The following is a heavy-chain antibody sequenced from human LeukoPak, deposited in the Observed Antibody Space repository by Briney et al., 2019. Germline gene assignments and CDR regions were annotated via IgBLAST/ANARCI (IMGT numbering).Heavy chain of an antibody. V-gene: IGHV3-23*01. Sequence: GGSLRLSCAASGFTFSTYAMSWVRQVPGKGLEWVSGISNTAGFTYYADSVKGRFTISRDNSKNTLYLQLNSLRAEDTAVYYCAKSNYYCSDSCQPDDAFDVWGQGTMVTVPS. CDR2: ISNTAGFT. J-gene: IGHJ3*01. CDR1: GFTFSTYA. D-gene: IGHD2-15*01. CDR3: AKSNYYCSDSCQPDDAFDV.